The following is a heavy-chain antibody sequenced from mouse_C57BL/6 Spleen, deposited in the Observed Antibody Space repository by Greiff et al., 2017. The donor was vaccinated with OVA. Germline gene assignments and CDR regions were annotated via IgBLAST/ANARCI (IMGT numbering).Heavy chain of an antibody. D-gene: IGHD2-4*01. CDR3: AKNIYDYDWYFDV. CDR2: IWRGGST. V-gene: IGHV2-5*01. CDR1: GFSLTSYG. J-gene: IGHJ1*03. Sequence: VKVVESGPGLVQPSQSLSITCTVSGFSLTSYGVHWVRQSPGKGLEWLGVIWRGGSTDYNAAFMSRLSITKDNSKSQVFFKMNSLQADDTAIYYCAKNIYDYDWYFDVWGTGTTVTVSS.